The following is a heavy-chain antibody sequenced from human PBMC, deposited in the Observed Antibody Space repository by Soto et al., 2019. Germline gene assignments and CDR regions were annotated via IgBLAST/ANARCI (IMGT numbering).Heavy chain of an antibody. V-gene: IGHV1-69*01. Sequence: QVQLVQSVAEVKKPGSSVKVSCKASGGTFSSYAISWVRQAPGQGLEWMGGIIPIFGTANYAQKFQGRVTITADESTSTAYMELSSLRSEDTAVYYCAREKEDYVWGSYRYLAFDIWGQGTMVTVSS. CDR1: GGTFSSYA. CDR2: IIPIFGTA. D-gene: IGHD3-16*02. J-gene: IGHJ3*02. CDR3: AREKEDYVWGSYRYLAFDI.